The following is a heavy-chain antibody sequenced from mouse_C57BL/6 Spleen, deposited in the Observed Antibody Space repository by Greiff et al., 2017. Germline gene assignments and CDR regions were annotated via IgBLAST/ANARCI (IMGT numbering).Heavy chain of an antibody. V-gene: IGHV14-4*01. CDR1: GFNIKDDY. D-gene: IGHD3-2*02. CDR3: TTLDSSGLYYYAMDY. J-gene: IGHJ4*01. CDR2: IDSENGDT. Sequence: VQLQQSGAELVRPGASVKLSCTASGFNIKDDYMHWVKQRPEQGLEWIGWIDSENGDTEYASKFPGKATITADTSSNTAYLQLSSLTSEDTAVYYCTTLDSSGLYYYAMDYWGQGTSVTVSS.